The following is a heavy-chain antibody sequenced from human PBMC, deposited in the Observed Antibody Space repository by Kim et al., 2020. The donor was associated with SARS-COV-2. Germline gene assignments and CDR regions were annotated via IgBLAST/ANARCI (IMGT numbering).Heavy chain of an antibody. J-gene: IGHJ4*02. V-gene: IGHV3-23*01. Sequence: YADSVNGRFTISRDSSKHTLYLRLNRLRADDTALYYCAKDRGVSDWPVFDSWGQGTLVTVSS. CDR3: AKDRGVSDWPVFDS. D-gene: IGHD2-21*02.